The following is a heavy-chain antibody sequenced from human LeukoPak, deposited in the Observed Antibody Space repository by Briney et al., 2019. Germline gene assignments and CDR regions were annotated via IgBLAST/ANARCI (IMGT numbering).Heavy chain of an antibody. CDR1: GFTFSSYG. J-gene: IGHJ5*01. CDR3: ARGLTGRLDS. V-gene: IGHV3-33*08. Sequence: GRSLRLSCAASGFTFSSYGMHWVRQAPGKGLEWVALICYDGSNKYYADSVKGRFTISRDNSKNSLYLQMNSLRAGDTAVYYCARGLTGRLDSWGQGTLVTVSS. D-gene: IGHD2-8*01. CDR2: ICYDGSNK.